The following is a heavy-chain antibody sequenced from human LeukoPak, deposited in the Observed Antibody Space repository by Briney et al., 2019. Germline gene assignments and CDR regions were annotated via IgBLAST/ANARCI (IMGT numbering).Heavy chain of an antibody. J-gene: IGHJ6*02. Sequence: KTGGSLRLSCAASGFTFSDYYMSCIRQAPGKGLEWVSYISSSGSTRYYADSVKGRFTISRDNAKNSLYLQMNSLRAEDTAVYYCARDTTYYDFWSGYSYYYYGMDVWGQGTTVTVSS. CDR3: ARDTTYYDFWSGYSYYYYGMDV. CDR2: ISSSGSTR. CDR1: GFTFSDYY. D-gene: IGHD3-3*01. V-gene: IGHV3-11*01.